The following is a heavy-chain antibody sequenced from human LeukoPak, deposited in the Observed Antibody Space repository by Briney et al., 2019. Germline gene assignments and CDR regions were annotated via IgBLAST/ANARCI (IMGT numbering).Heavy chain of an antibody. CDR2: INPSGGST. Sequence: ASVKVSCKASGYTFTSYYMHWVRQAPGQGLEWMGLINPSGGSTSYAQKFQGRVTMTRDMSTSTVYMELSSLRSDDTAVYYCARAANWNPDGYYYYYYMDVWGKGTTVTVSS. CDR1: GYTFTSYY. D-gene: IGHD1-20*01. CDR3: ARAANWNPDGYYYYYYMDV. V-gene: IGHV1-46*01. J-gene: IGHJ6*03.